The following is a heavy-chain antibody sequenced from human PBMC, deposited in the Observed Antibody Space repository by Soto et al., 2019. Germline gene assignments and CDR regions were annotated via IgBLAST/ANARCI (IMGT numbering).Heavy chain of an antibody. CDR3: ARTPFFDY. CDR1: GGSISSYY. V-gene: IGHV4-59*01. Sequence: SETLSVTCTVYGGSISSYYLSWIRQPPGKGLEWIGYIYYSGSTNYNPSLKSRVTISVDTSKNQFSLKLSSVTAADTAVYYCARTPFFDYWGQGTLVTVSS. J-gene: IGHJ4*02. CDR2: IYYSGST.